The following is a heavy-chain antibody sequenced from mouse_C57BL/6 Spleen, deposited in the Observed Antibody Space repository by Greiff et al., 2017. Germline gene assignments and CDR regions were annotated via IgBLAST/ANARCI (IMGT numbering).Heavy chain of an antibody. CDR2: IWSGGST. D-gene: IGHD2-5*01. CDR3: SRNGAIVTTHAMDY. CDR1: GFSLTSYG. Sequence: VQVVESGPGLVQPSQSLSITCTVSGFSLTSYGVHWVRQSQGKGLEWLGVIWSGGSTDYNAAFISRLGISKDNSKSQVFFKMNSLQADDTAIYYCSRNGAIVTTHAMDYWGQGTSVTVSS. V-gene: IGHV2-2*01. J-gene: IGHJ4*01.